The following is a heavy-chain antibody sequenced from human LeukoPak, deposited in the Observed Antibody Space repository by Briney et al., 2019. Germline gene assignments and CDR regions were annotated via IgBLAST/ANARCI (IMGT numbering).Heavy chain of an antibody. Sequence: ASVTVSCKASGYTFTSYDINWVRQAAGQGLEWMGWMNPNSGNTVYAQKFQGRVTITRNTSISTAYMELSSLISYDTAVVYCSRFGVISWYAADYYYYMDVWGKGTTVTISS. CDR3: SRFGVISWYAADYYYYMDV. J-gene: IGHJ6*03. CDR2: MNPNSGNT. D-gene: IGHD6-13*01. CDR1: GYTFTSYD. V-gene: IGHV1-8*01.